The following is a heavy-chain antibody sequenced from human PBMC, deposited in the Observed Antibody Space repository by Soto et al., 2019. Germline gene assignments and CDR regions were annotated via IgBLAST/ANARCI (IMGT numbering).Heavy chain of an antibody. Sequence: EVQLLESGGGLVQPGGSLRLSCAASGFTFSSYAMSWVRQAPGKGLEWVSAISGSGGSTYYADSVKGRFTISRDNSKNTLYLQLNRLRAEDTAVYYCAKDPNDSGGYYLSYFDYWGQGTLVTVSS. CDR2: ISGSGGST. J-gene: IGHJ4*02. CDR3: AKDPNDSGGYYLSYFDY. CDR1: GFTFSSYA. V-gene: IGHV3-23*01. D-gene: IGHD3-22*01.